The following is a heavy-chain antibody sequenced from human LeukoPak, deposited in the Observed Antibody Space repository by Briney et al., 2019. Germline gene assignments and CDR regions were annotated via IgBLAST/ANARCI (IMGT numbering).Heavy chain of an antibody. CDR2: LSGSGITT. CDR3: AKRRGGNPAGAFDI. J-gene: IGHJ3*02. Sequence: PGGSLRLSCAASGFTFSNSAMSWVRQAPGKGLEWVSTLSGSGITTYYADSVKGRFTISRDNSKNTLYLQMNSLRAEDTAVYYCAKRRGGNPAGAFDIWGQGTMVTVSS. CDR1: GFTFSNSA. V-gene: IGHV3-23*01. D-gene: IGHD2-15*01.